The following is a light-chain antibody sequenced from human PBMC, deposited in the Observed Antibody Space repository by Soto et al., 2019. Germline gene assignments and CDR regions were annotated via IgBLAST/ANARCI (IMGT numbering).Light chain of an antibody. CDR2: DAS. V-gene: IGKV1-17*03. CDR3: LHHHNFPLT. CDR1: QGISNH. Sequence: DIQMTQSPSAVSASVGDRVTITCRASQGISNHLVWFQQKPGQVPKRLIYDASVLQAGVSSRFSGSGSGTDFTLTISSLQPEDFATYYCLHHHNFPLTFGQGTRLEAK. J-gene: IGKJ5*01.